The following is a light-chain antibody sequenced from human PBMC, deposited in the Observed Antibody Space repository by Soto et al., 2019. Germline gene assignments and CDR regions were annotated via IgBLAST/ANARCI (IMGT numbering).Light chain of an antibody. J-gene: IGKJ3*01. V-gene: IGKV1-39*01. CDR3: QQSYSTLPT. Sequence: DIQMTQSPSSLSASVGDRVTITCRASQSISSYLNWYQQKPGKAPKLLIYAASSLQSGVPSRFSGSGSGTDFTLTISNLQPEDFATYYCQQSYSTLPTFGAGIKVDIK. CDR1: QSISSY. CDR2: AAS.